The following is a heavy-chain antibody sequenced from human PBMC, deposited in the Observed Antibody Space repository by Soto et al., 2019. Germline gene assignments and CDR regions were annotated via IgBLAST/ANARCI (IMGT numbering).Heavy chain of an antibody. CDR3: ASERSTRAGRYNAHFYGMDV. J-gene: IGHJ6*02. CDR1: GFTVSAND. CDR2: IHRRGAT. Sequence: EVQLVESGGGLIQPGGSLRLSCAASGFTVSANDMSWVRQAPGKGLEWVSAIHRRGATSYADSVRGRSSISRDNSKNTVDLQMNGLRAEDTAVSFCASERSTRAGRYNAHFYGMDVWGQGTTVTVSS. D-gene: IGHD1-1*01. V-gene: IGHV3-53*01.